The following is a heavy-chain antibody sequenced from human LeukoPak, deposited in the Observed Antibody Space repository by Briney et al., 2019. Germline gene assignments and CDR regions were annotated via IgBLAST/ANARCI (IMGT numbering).Heavy chain of an antibody. CDR1: GYTFTGYY. CDR3: ASGFDSSGYQYYSYFDY. D-gene: IGHD3-22*01. V-gene: IGHV1-2*02. J-gene: IGHJ4*02. Sequence: ASVKVSCKTSGYTFTGYYMHWVRQAPGQGLEWAGWINPNTGGTNYAQKFQGRVTMTRDTSINTAYMELSRLRSDDTAVYYCASGFDSSGYQYYSYFDYWGQGTLVTVSS. CDR2: INPNTGGT.